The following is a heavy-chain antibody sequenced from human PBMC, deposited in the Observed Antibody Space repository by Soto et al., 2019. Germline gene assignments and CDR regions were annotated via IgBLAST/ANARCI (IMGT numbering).Heavy chain of an antibody. V-gene: IGHV5-51*01. CDR1: GYSFTSYW. Sequence: GESLKISCKGSGYSFTSYWIGWVRQMPGKGLEWMGIIYPGDSDTRYSPSFQGQVTISSDKSISTAYLQWSSLNASDTAMYYCARHIFPDYSNALYYYYGLDVWGQGTTVTVS. J-gene: IGHJ6*02. D-gene: IGHD3-3*02. CDR3: ARHIFPDYSNALYYYYGLDV. CDR2: IYPGDSDT.